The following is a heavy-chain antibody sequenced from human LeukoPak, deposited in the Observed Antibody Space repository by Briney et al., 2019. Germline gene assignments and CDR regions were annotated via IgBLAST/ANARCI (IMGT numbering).Heavy chain of an antibody. Sequence: SQTLSLTCTVSGGSISSGGYYWSWIRQHPGKGLEWIGYIYYSGSTNYNPSLKSRVTISVDTSKNLFSLKLSSVTAADTAVYYCARGGGIVGATYDYWGQGTLVTVSS. J-gene: IGHJ4*02. CDR3: ARGGGIVGATYDY. CDR2: IYYSGST. D-gene: IGHD1-26*01. V-gene: IGHV4-31*03. CDR1: GGSISSGGYY.